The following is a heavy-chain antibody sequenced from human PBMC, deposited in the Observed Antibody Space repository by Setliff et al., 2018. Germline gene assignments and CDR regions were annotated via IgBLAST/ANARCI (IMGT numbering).Heavy chain of an antibody. CDR2: IHHSGST. CDR1: GGSFSDYW. J-gene: IGHJ4*02. Sequence: SETLSLTCAVYGGSFSDYWWSWIRQLPGKGLEWIAEIHHSGSTNFHPSRKSRVAISVDPSKNQFYLNLRPVTAADTAVYYCARGRSNFWGYYFDYWGQGTLVTVSS. V-gene: IGHV4-34*01. D-gene: IGHD3-3*01. CDR3: ARGRSNFWGYYFDY.